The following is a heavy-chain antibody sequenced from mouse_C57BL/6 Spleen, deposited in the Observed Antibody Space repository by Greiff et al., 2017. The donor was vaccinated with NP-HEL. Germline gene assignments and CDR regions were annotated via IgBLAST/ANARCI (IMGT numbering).Heavy chain of an antibody. Sequence: EVQLQQSGAELVKPGASVKLSCTASGFNIKDYHMHWVKQRTEQGLEWIGRIDPEDGETQYAPNFQGKATITADTSSNTAYLQHSSLTYEDTAVYYCARNGFAYWGQGTLVTVSA. J-gene: IGHJ3*01. V-gene: IGHV14-2*01. CDR3: ARNGFAY. CDR1: GFNIKDYH. CDR2: IDPEDGET.